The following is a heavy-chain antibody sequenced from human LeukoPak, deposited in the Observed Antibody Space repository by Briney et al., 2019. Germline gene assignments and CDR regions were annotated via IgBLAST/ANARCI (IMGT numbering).Heavy chain of an antibody. CDR2: IYYSGST. D-gene: IGHD3-16*01. CDR1: GGSISSSSYY. Sequence: SETLSLTCTVSGGSISSSSYYWGWIRQPPGKGLEWIGTIYYSGSTNYDPSLKSRVTISVDTSKNQFSLKLSSVTAADTAVYYCARDSMITFGGTHYMDVWGKGTTVTVSS. CDR3: ARDSMITFGGTHYMDV. V-gene: IGHV4-39*07. J-gene: IGHJ6*03.